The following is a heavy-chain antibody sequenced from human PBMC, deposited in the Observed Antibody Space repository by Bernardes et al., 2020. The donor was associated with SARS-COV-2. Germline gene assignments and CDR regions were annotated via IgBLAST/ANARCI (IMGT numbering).Heavy chain of an antibody. CDR2: ISASGST. CDR1: DDAISSGSFY. V-gene: IGHV4-61*02. Sequence: SETLSLTCAVSDDAISSGSFYWSWIRQPAGKGLEWVGRISASGSTNYNPSLKSRVTMSVDTSKNQFSRKRTSVTAADTAVYYCARDGRISVPGPDYFDFWGQGILGTVSS. D-gene: IGHD6-19*01. CDR3: ARDGRISVPGPDYFDF. J-gene: IGHJ4*02.